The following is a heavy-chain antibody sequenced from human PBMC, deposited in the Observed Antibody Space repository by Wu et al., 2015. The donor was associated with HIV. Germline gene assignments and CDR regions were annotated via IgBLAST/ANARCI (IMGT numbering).Heavy chain of an antibody. Sequence: QVQLVQSGAEVKKPGASVKVSCKASGYTFTGYYMHWVRQAPGKGLEWMGGFDPEDGETIYAQNFQGRLTMTEDTSTDTAYMELNSLRSEDTAVYYCATVRGDYVSETSRYYYYYMDVWGKGTTVTVSS. V-gene: IGHV1-24*01. CDR2: FDPEDGET. D-gene: IGHD3-10*01. CDR1: GYTFTGYY. J-gene: IGHJ6*03. CDR3: ATVRGDYVSETSRYYYYYMDV.